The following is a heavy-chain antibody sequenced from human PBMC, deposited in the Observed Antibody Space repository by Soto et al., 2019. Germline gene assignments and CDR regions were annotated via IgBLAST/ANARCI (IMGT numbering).Heavy chain of an antibody. J-gene: IGHJ5*02. V-gene: IGHV1-18*01. CDR3: ASDRRGLDAYNWFDP. D-gene: IGHD1-1*01. Sequence: QVQLVQSGTEVKEPGASVMVSCKASGYTFSRHGITWVRQAPGQGLEWMGWISAYNGNTNYGQKFQGRGPMTTDTSTSTAYMELRSLRSDDTAVYFCASDRRGLDAYNWFDPWGQGTLVTVSS. CDR2: ISAYNGNT. CDR1: GYTFSRHG.